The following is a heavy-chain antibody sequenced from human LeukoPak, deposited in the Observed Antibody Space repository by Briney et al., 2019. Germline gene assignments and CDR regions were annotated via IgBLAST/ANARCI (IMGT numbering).Heavy chain of an antibody. Sequence: PSETLSLTCAVYGGSFSGYYWSWIRQPPGKGLEWIGEINHSGSTNYNPSLKSRVTISVDTSKNQIALKLSSVTATDTAVFYCATAGPRSSADAFDIWGQGTMVTVSS. CDR3: ATAGPRSSADAFDI. CDR1: GGSFSGYY. J-gene: IGHJ3*02. V-gene: IGHV4-34*01. CDR2: INHSGST.